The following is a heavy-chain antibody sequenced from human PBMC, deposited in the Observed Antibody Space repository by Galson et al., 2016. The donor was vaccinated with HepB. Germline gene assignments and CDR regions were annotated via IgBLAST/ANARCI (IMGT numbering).Heavy chain of an antibody. Sequence: SLRLSCAASGFTFSSHWMHWVRQAPGKGLMCVSRLKSDGTSTYYADSVKGRFTISRDNAKNPLYLQMNSLRAEDTAVYYCRIGTAGIDYWGQGTLVTVSS. V-gene: IGHV3-74*01. CDR3: RIGTAGIDY. CDR1: GFTFSSHW. J-gene: IGHJ4*02. D-gene: IGHD6-13*01. CDR2: LKSDGTST.